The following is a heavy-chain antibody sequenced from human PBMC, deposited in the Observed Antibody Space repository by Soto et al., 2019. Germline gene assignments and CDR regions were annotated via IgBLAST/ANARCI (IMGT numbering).Heavy chain of an antibody. CDR1: GFTFSSYW. V-gene: IGHV3-74*01. J-gene: IGHJ4*02. CDR2: INSDGSST. CDR3: ARGFFGSYPTLDY. D-gene: IGHD1-26*01. Sequence: GGSLRLSCAASGFTFSSYWMHWVRQAPGKGLVWVSRINSDGSSTSYADSVKGRFTISRDNAKNTLYLQMNSLRAEDTAGYYCARGFFGSYPTLDYWGQGTLVTVSS.